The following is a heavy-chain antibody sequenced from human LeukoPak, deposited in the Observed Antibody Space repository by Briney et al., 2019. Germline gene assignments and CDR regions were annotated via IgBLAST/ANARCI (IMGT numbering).Heavy chain of an antibody. CDR1: GGTFSSYA. CDR2: IIPIFGTA. D-gene: IGHD4-23*01. V-gene: IGHV1-69*13. CDR3: ARGAYGGNSPGYYYMDV. Sequence: SVKVSCKASGGTFSSYAISWVRRAPGQGLEWMGGIIPIFGTANYAQKFQGRVTITADESTSTAYTELSSLRSEDTAVYYCARGAYGGNSPGYYYMDVWGKGTTVTVSS. J-gene: IGHJ6*03.